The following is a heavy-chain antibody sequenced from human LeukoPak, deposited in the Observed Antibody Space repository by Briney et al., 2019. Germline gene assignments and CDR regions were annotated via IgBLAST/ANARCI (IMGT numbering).Heavy chain of an antibody. Sequence: GASVKVSCKASGYTFTGYYMHWVRQAPGQGLEWMGRINPNSGGTNYAQKFQGRVTMTRDTSISTAYMELSSLRSEDTAVYYCARDDYYYYYGMDVWGQGTTVTVSS. CDR3: ARDDYYYYYGMDV. V-gene: IGHV1-2*06. CDR1: GYTFTGYY. CDR2: INPNSGGT. J-gene: IGHJ6*02.